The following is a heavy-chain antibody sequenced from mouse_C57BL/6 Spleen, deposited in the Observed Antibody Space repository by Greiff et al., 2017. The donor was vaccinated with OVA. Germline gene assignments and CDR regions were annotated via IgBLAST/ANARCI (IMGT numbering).Heavy chain of an antibody. V-gene: IGHV1-26*01. CDR3: ARSGRLYFDY. CDR1: GYTFTDYY. CDR2: INPNNGGT. J-gene: IGHJ2*01. Sequence: VQLQQSGPELVKPGASVKISCKASGYTFTDYYMNWVKQSHGKSLEWIGDINPNNGGTSYNQKFKGKATLTVDKSSSTAYMELRSLTSEDSAVYYCARSGRLYFDYWGQGTTLTVSS. D-gene: IGHD3-1*01.